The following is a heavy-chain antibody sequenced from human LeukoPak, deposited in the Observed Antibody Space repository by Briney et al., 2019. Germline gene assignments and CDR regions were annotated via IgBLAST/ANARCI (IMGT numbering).Heavy chain of an antibody. V-gene: IGHV4-39*01. CDR1: GGSISSGSSN. J-gene: IGHJ4*02. Sequence: PSETLSLTCTVSGGSISSGSSNWAWIRQPPGKGLECIGSIGYSGSTYYNPSLKSRVTISVGTSRKQLSLKLCFVTAADTAVYYCARHWKNHYYDSSGYSEGFKFDYWGQGTLVTVSS. CDR3: ARHWKNHYYDSSGYSEGFKFDY. D-gene: IGHD3-22*01. CDR2: IGYSGST.